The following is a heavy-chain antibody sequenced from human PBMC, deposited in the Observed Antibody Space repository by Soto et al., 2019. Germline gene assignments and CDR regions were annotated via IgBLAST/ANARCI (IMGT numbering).Heavy chain of an antibody. J-gene: IGHJ6*02. D-gene: IGHD3-10*01. CDR3: AISQATMVRGVIASIYYYYGMDV. V-gene: IGHV4-34*01. CDR2: INHSGST. CDR1: GGSFSGYY. Sequence: PSETLSLTCAVYGGSFSGYYCSWIRQPPWKGLEWIGEINHSGSTNYNPSLKSRVTISVDTSNNQFSLKLSSVTAADTAVYYCAISQATMVRGVIASIYYYYGMDVPGQGTTVTVSS.